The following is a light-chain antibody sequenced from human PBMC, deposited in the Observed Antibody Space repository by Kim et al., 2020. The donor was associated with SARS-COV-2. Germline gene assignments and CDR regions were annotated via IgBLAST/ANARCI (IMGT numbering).Light chain of an antibody. V-gene: IGLV3-1*01. CDR2: QDS. CDR3: QAWDSSTAA. Sequence: VSPGRTDTITCSRDELGGNSAFSYPVKPCQSPVLVIYQDSKLPAGIPVRFSGDNSENTTTLTISGAQAMDEADYSCQAWDSSTAAFGGGTQLTVL. CDR1: ELGGNS. J-gene: IGLJ2*01.